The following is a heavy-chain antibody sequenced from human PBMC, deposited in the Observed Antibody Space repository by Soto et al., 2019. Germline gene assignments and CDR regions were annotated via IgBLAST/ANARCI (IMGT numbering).Heavy chain of an antibody. J-gene: IGHJ4*02. CDR1: GYTFASHG. CDR2: IGVYNGDT. CDR3: ARDPPGKNDLEY. V-gene: IGHV1-18*01. D-gene: IGHD1-1*01. Sequence: QVQLVQSGAEVKRPGASVKVSCKASGYTFASHGVSWVRQAPGQCLEWMGWIGVYNGDTSYEQNLQGRVTMTTDTSTSTAYMELRSLRSDDTAVYYCARDPPGKNDLEYWGQGTLVTVSS.